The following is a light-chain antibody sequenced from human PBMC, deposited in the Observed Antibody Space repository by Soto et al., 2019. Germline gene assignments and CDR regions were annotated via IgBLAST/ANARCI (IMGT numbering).Light chain of an antibody. CDR2: EVS. Sequence: QSALTQPASVSGSPGRSITISCTGTSSDVGGYNYVSWYQQHPGKAPKLMIYEVSNRPSGVSNRFSGSKSGNTASLTISGLQAEDEADYYCSSYTSSSTLVVFGGGTQLTVL. CDR3: SSYTSSSTLVV. V-gene: IGLV2-14*01. J-gene: IGLJ2*01. CDR1: SSDVGGYNY.